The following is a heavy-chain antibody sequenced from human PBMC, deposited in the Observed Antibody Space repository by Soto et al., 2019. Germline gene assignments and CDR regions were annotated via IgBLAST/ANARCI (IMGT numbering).Heavy chain of an antibody. Sequence: QVQLVQSGAEVKKPGASVKVSCKASGYTFTSYYMHWVRQAPGQGLEWMGIINPSGGSTSYAQKFQGRVTMTRDTSTSTVYMELSSLRSEDTDVYYCALAVTASASDYWGQGTLVTVSS. J-gene: IGHJ4*02. CDR2: INPSGGST. CDR3: ALAVTASASDY. CDR1: GYTFTSYY. D-gene: IGHD6-19*01. V-gene: IGHV1-46*01.